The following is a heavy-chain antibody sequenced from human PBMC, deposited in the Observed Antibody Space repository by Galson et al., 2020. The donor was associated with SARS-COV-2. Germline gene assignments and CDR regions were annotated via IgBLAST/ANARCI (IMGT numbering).Heavy chain of an antibody. CDR3: TKGLQP. D-gene: IGHD5-18*01. Sequence: GEYLKIPCAAPGFTFHNYGIQWVRQAPGTGLDCVAFIRSVGSNQYYADPVKGRFTISRDNSKNTLYLQMNYLRPEDSAVYYCTKGLQPRGQGTLVTVSS. J-gene: IGHJ5*02. CDR2: IRSVGSNQ. CDR1: GFTFHNYG. V-gene: IGHV3-30*02.